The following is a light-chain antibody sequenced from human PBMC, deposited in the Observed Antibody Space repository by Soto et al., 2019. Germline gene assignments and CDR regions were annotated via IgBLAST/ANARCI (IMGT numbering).Light chain of an antibody. V-gene: IGKV1-12*01. CDR3: QQTNSFPFT. J-gene: IGKJ3*01. CDR1: QAIGSW. CDR2: DAS. Sequence: DIQMTQSPSSVSASVGDRVTITCRASQAIGSWLAWYQQKPGKAPQLLVYDASTLQSGVPSRFSGSGSATDFTLTISSLQPEDFATYHCQQTNSFPFTFGPGTTVDIK.